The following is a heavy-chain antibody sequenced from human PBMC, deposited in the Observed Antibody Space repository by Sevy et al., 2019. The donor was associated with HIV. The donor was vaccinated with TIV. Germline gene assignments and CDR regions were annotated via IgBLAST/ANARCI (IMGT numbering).Heavy chain of an antibody. V-gene: IGHV1-69*13. J-gene: IGHJ4*02. CDR1: GGTFSSYA. CDR3: ARVSRVTATSGHFDY. CDR2: IIPIFGTA. Sequence: ASVKVSCKASGGTFSSYAISWVRQAPGQGLEWMGRIIPIFGTANYAQKFQGRVTITADESTSTAYMELSSLRSEDTAVYYCARVSRVTATSGHFDYWGQGTLVTVSS. D-gene: IGHD2-21*02.